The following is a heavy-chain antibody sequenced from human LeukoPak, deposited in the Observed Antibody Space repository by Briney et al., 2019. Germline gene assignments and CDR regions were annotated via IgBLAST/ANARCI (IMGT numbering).Heavy chain of an antibody. CDR1: GYTFTGYY. Sequence: ASVKVSCKASGYTFTGYYMHWVRQAPGQGLEWMGRINPNSGGTNYAQKFQGRVTMTRDTSISTACMELSRLRSDDTAVYYCAEGSSGWYDAFDIWGQGTMVTVSS. J-gene: IGHJ3*02. D-gene: IGHD6-19*01. V-gene: IGHV1-2*06. CDR2: INPNSGGT. CDR3: AEGSSGWYDAFDI.